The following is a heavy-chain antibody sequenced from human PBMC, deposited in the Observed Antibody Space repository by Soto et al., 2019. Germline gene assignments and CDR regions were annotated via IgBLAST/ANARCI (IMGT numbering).Heavy chain of an antibody. CDR3: ARHGQPTKYYYYQYGLDV. Sequence: GESLKISCKGSGYSFTNYWIGWVRQMPGKGLEWMGVIFPGDSDIRYSPSFQGQVTISVDKSISTAYLQWNSLKASDTAMYYCARHGQPTKYYYYQYGLDVWGQGTTVTVYS. V-gene: IGHV5-51*01. CDR2: IFPGDSDI. J-gene: IGHJ6*02. CDR1: GYSFTNYW. D-gene: IGHD1-1*01.